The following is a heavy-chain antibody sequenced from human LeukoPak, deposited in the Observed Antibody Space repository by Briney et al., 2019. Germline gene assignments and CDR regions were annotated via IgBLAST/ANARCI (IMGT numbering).Heavy chain of an antibody. V-gene: IGHV4-30-4*01. D-gene: IGHD5-18*01. CDR2: IYYSGST. J-gene: IGHJ6*02. CDR1: GGSLSSGDYY. CDR3: ARDLVGYSYGSWDRAPDV. Sequence: PSETLSLTCTVSGGSLSSGDYYWRWLRQPPGRGLEWIGYIYYSGSTYYNPSLKSRVTISVDTSNNQFSLKLSSVTAADTAVYYCARDLVGYSYGSWDRAPDVWGQGTTVTVSS.